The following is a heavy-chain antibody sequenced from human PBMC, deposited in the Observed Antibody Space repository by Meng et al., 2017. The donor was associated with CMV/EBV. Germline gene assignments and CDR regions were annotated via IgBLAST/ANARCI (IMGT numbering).Heavy chain of an antibody. Sequence: WESLSLSCAASGFTFSSYDMNWVRQATGQGLGWVSAIGTAGDTYYPGSVKGRFTISRENAKNSLYLQMNSLRAADTAVYDCPRESGSYIGAFDIWGQGTMVTVSS. CDR3: PRESGSYIGAFDI. V-gene: IGHV3-13*01. D-gene: IGHD1-26*01. CDR1: GFTFSSYD. J-gene: IGHJ3*02. CDR2: IGTAGDT.